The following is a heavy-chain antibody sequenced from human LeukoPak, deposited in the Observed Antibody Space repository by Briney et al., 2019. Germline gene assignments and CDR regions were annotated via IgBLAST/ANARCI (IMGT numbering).Heavy chain of an antibody. V-gene: IGHV3-7*01. J-gene: IGHJ4*02. CDR1: AFSFRDFW. D-gene: IGHD5-12*01. Sequence: GGSLRLSCAASAFSFRDFWMTWVRQAPGKGLEWVANINQGGSVKYYVDSVKGRFTISRDDAESSLYVQMNSLRDADTAVYYCARFGYSGWNLEYWGQGTLVTVSS. CDR3: ARFGYSGWNLEY. CDR2: INQGGSVK.